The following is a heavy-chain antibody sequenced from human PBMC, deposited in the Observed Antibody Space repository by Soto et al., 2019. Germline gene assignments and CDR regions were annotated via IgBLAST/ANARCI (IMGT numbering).Heavy chain of an antibody. CDR2: MNPNSGNT. J-gene: IGHJ6*02. CDR3: TRGWSGFKNGMDV. V-gene: IGHV1-8*01. CDR1: GYTFTSYD. Sequence: QVQLVQSGAEVRKPGASVKVSCKASGYTFTSYDINWVRQATGQGLEWMGWMNPNSGNTASAQKLRGRVPMTRNTTISTAEMELASLRSEDTAVYYCTRGWSGFKNGMDVWGQGTTITVSS. D-gene: IGHD3-3*01.